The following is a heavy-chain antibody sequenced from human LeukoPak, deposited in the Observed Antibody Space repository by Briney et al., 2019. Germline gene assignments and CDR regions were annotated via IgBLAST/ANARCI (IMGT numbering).Heavy chain of an antibody. CDR1: GFTFSHYG. CDR2: IHYDATNE. Sequence: GGSLRLSCAASGFTFSHYGMHWVRQIPGKGLEWVAFIHYDATNEYYADSVKGRFTISRDNSKNTLYLQMNSLRAADTAVYYCAKDRPVATRPISFDYWGQGTLVTVSS. CDR3: AKDRPVATRPISFDY. D-gene: IGHD6-6*01. V-gene: IGHV3-30*02. J-gene: IGHJ4*02.